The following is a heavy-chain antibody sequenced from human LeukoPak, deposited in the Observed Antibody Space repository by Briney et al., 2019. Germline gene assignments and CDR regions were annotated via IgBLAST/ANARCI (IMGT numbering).Heavy chain of an antibody. CDR3: ARSGRVLNWFDP. J-gene: IGHJ5*02. CDR1: GFTFSSYE. CDR2: ISSSDSTI. D-gene: IGHD3-10*01. V-gene: IGHV3-48*03. Sequence: GGSLRLSCAASGFTFSSYEMNWVRQAPGKGLEWVPYISSSDSTIYYADSVKGRFTISRDNAKNSLYLQMNSLRAEDTAVYYCARSGRVLNWFDPWGQGTLVTVSS.